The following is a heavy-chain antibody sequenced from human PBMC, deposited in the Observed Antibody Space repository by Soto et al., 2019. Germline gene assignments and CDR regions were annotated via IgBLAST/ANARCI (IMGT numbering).Heavy chain of an antibody. CDR1: GGSISSYY. CDR2: IYTSGST. J-gene: IGHJ4*02. D-gene: IGHD3-22*01. CDR3: ARDSGHYYDSSGLFDY. Sequence: SETLSLTCTVSGGSISSYYWSWIRQPAGKGLEWIGRIYTSGSTNYNPSLKSRVTMSVDTSKNQFSLKLSSVTAADTAVYYCARDSGHYYDSSGLFDYWGQGTLVTVSS. V-gene: IGHV4-4*07.